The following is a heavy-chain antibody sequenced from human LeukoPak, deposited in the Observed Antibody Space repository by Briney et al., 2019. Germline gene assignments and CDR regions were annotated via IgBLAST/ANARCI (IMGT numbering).Heavy chain of an antibody. CDR3: ARVTYSSSWNYYYYYMDV. J-gene: IGHJ6*03. V-gene: IGHV4-34*01. CDR1: GVSFSGYY. CDR2: INHSGST. D-gene: IGHD6-13*01. Sequence: SETLSLTCAVYGVSFSGYYWSWIRQPPGKGLEWIGEINHSGSTNYNPSLKSRVTISVDTSKNQFSLKLSSVTAADTAVYYCARVTYSSSWNYYYYYMDVWGKGTTVTISS.